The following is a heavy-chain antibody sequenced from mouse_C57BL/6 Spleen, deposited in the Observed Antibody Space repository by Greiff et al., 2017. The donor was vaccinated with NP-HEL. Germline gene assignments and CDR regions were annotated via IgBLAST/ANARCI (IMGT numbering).Heavy chain of an antibody. Sequence: EVHLVESGGGLVQPGGSLKLSCAASGFTFSDYYMYWVRQTPEKRLEWVAYISNGGGSTYYPDTVKGRFTISRDNAKNTLYLQMSRLKSEDTAMYYCARGEWTAQAHYAMDYWGQGTSVTVSS. V-gene: IGHV5-12*01. J-gene: IGHJ4*01. CDR3: ARGEWTAQAHYAMDY. CDR1: GFTFSDYY. D-gene: IGHD3-2*02. CDR2: ISNGGGST.